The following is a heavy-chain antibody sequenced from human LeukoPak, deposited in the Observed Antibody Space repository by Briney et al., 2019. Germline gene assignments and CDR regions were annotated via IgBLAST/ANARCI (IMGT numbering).Heavy chain of an antibody. CDR1: EATFSSFP. CDR3: AKIGVSGQWYFDL. CDR2: ISSSGSLI. Sequence: GGSLSLSCTASEATFSSFPMSWVRQAPGRGLEWISPISSSGSLIYYADSLKGRFTVSRDNAKNSLYVQMNSLRAEDTALYYCAKIGVSGQWYFDLWGRGTLVTVSS. V-gene: IGHV3-21*01. D-gene: IGHD3-3*01. J-gene: IGHJ2*01.